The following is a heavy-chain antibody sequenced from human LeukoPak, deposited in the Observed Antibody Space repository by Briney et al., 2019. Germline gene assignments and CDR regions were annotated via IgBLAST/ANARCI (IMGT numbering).Heavy chain of an antibody. Sequence: PGGSLRLSCAASGFIFSTYGMYWVRQAPGKGLEWVAFIRHDGSIKNYADSVKGRSTFSRDNSKNTLYLQMNSLRAEDTAVYYCAKDSLADIDYWGQGTLVTVSS. CDR1: GFIFSTYG. D-gene: IGHD3-16*01. J-gene: IGHJ4*02. CDR3: AKDSLADIDY. CDR2: IRHDGSIK. V-gene: IGHV3-30*02.